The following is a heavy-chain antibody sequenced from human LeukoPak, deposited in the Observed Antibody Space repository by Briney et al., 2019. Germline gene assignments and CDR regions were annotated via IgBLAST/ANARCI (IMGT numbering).Heavy chain of an antibody. CDR2: IYAGGST. V-gene: IGHV3-53*01. J-gene: IGHJ4*02. CDR3: ASWTYYYHSSGYY. D-gene: IGHD3-22*01. Sequence: PGGSLRLSCAASGFTVSSNYMSWVHQAPGKGLEWVSVIYAGGSTYYADSVKGRFTISRDNSKNTLYLQMNSLRAEDTAVYYCASWTYYYHSSGYYWGQGTLVTVSS. CDR1: GFTVSSNY.